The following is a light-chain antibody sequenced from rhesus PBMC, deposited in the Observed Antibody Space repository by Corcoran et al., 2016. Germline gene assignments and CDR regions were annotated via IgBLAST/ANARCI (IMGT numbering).Light chain of an antibody. CDR2: GVS. Sequence: EIVMTQSPATLSLSPGERATLSCRASQSVSSNLAWYQQKPGQAPRLLIYGVSHRATGIPDRFSGSGFGTVFTLTISGLEPEDVGVYYCQQASNWRWTFGQGTKVAIK. CDR3: QQASNWRWT. CDR1: QSVSSN. J-gene: IGKJ1*01. V-gene: IGKV3-35*01.